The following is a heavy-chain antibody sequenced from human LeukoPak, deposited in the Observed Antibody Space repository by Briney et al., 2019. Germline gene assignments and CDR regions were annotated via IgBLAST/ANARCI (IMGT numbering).Heavy chain of an antibody. Sequence: PGGSLRLSCAASGFTFSSYGMHWVRQAPGKGLEWVAVISHDGSNKYYADSVKGRFTISRDNSKNTLYLQMNSLRAEDTAVYYCAKPVGVMAYFDYWGQGTLVTVSS. J-gene: IGHJ4*02. D-gene: IGHD3-10*01. CDR1: GFTFSSYG. V-gene: IGHV3-30*18. CDR3: AKPVGVMAYFDY. CDR2: ISHDGSNK.